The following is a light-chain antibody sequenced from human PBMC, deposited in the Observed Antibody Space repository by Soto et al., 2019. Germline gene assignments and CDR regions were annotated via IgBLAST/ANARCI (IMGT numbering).Light chain of an antibody. CDR2: DAS. CDR1: QSVGSY. Sequence: EIVLTQSPATLSLSSGERATFSCRASQSVGSYLAWYQQKPGQPPRLLIYDASNRATGIPARFSGSGSGTDFTLTISRLEPEDFAMYYCLHHGSSLWTFGQGTKVDIK. V-gene: IGKV3-11*01. J-gene: IGKJ1*01. CDR3: LHHGSSLWT.